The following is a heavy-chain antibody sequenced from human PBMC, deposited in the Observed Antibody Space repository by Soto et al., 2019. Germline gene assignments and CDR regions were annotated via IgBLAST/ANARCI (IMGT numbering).Heavy chain of an antibody. V-gene: IGHV1-69*01. J-gene: IGHJ4*02. CDR3: ARDKRWYYFDY. D-gene: IGHD2-15*01. Sequence: QVQLVQSGAEVKTPGSSVKVSCKASGGTFSSYAISWVRQAPGQGREWMGAIIPIFGTANYAQKFQGRVTITADESTSTAYMELSSVRSEDTAVYYCARDKRWYYFDYWGQGPLVTVSA. CDR2: IIPIFGTA. CDR1: GGTFSSYA.